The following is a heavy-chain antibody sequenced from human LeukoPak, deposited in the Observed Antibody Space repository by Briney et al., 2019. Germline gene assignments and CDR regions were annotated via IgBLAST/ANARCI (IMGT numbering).Heavy chain of an antibody. CDR3: ARVSYDSSGYYFDY. J-gene: IGHJ4*02. D-gene: IGHD3-22*01. CDR1: GFTVSSNY. V-gene: IGHV3-53*01. CDR2: IYSGGST. Sequence: PGGSLRLFCAASGFTVSSNYMSWVRQAPGKGLEWVSVIYSGGSTYYADSVKGRSTISRDNSKNTLYLQMNSLRAEDTAVYYCARVSYDSSGYYFDYWGQGTLVTVSS.